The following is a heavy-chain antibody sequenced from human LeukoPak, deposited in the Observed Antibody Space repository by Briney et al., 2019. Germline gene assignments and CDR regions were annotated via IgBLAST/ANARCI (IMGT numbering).Heavy chain of an antibody. CDR3: ARTLAAYYYYMDV. CDR2: IIPIFGTA. V-gene: IGHV1-69*01. CDR1: GVTFSSYA. J-gene: IGHJ6*03. Sequence: GGSLRLSCAASGVTFSSYAISWVRQAPGQGLEWMGGIIPIFGTANYAQKFQGRVTITADESTSTAYMELSSLRSEDTAVYYCARTLAAYYYYMDVWGKGTTVTISS. D-gene: IGHD6-13*01.